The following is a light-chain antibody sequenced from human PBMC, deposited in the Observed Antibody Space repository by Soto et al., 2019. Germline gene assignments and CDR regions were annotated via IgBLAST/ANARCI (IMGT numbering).Light chain of an antibody. CDR1: QSILYSSNNKNY. CDR3: QQYYGTPYD. Sequence: DIVMTQSPDSLAVSLGERATINCKSSQSILYSSNNKNYLAWYQQKPGQPPRLLIYWASTRESGVPDRFSGSGSGTDFTLTISSLQAADVAVYYCQQYYGTPYDFGQGTKLEIK. CDR2: WAS. V-gene: IGKV4-1*01. J-gene: IGKJ2*01.